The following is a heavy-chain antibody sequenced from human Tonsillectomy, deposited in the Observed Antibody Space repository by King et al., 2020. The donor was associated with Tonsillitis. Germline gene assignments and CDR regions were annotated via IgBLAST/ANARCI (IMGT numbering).Heavy chain of an antibody. CDR1: GFSLTTSGVG. J-gene: IGHJ4*02. V-gene: IGHV2-5*01. Sequence: TLKESGPTLVKPTQTLTLTCTFSGFSLTTSGVGVGWTRQPPGKALEWLALLYWNDDKRYSPSLKSRLTITKDTSKNHVVLTMANMDPVDTATYYCAHKWIWERNRSYFDYWGQGTLVTVSS. CDR3: AHKWIWERNRSYFDY. D-gene: IGHD3-16*02. CDR2: LYWNDDK.